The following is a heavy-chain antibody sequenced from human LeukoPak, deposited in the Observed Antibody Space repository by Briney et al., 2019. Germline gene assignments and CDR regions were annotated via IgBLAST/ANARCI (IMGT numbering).Heavy chain of an antibody. CDR1: GYTFTSYD. V-gene: IGHV1-2*06. CDR2: INPNSGGT. CDR3: ARAGGSVWGSYRESDFDY. D-gene: IGHD3-16*02. J-gene: IGHJ4*02. Sequence: GASVKVSCKASGYTFTSYDINWVRQATGQGLEWMGRINPNSGGTNYAQKFQGRVTMTRDTSISTAYMELSRLRSDDTAVYYCARAGGSVWGSYRESDFDYWGQGTLVTVSS.